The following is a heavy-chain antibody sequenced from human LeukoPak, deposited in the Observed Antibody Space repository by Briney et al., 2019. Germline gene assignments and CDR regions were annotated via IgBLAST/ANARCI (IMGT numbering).Heavy chain of an antibody. Sequence: SETLSLTCTVSGGSISSSSYYWGWIRQPPGKGLEWIGSIYYSGSTYYNPSLKSRVTISVDTSKNQFSLKLSSVTAADTAVYYCARDRKRITMVRGVIGYFDYWGQGTLVTVSS. CDR3: ARDRKRITMVRGVIGYFDY. V-gene: IGHV4-39*07. CDR2: IYYSGST. J-gene: IGHJ4*02. D-gene: IGHD3-10*01. CDR1: GGSISSSSYY.